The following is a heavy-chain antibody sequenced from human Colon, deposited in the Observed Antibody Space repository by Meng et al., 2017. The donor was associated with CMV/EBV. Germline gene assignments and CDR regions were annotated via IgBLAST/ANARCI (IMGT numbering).Heavy chain of an antibody. J-gene: IGHJ4*02. Sequence: GESLKISCTASGFTFSDYGMHWVRQTPDTGLEWVAYIRHVATDKYYVDSVKGRFTISRDNSKNTLYLQMNSLRPDDTAVYYCARDDGTATTPDYWGQGTLVTVSS. CDR1: GFTFSDYG. V-gene: IGHV3-30*02. CDR2: IRHVATDK. D-gene: IGHD1-7*01. CDR3: ARDDGTATTPDY.